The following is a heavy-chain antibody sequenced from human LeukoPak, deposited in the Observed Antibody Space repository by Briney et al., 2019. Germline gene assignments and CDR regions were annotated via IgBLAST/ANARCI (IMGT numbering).Heavy chain of an antibody. CDR3: ARDTYSWCIYYYYYYMDV. Sequence: GGSLRLSCAASGFTFSSYWMSWVRQAPGKGLEWVANIKQDGSEKYYVDSVKGRFTISGDNAKNSLYLQMNSLRAEDTAVYYCARDTYSWCIYYYYYYMDVWGKGTTVTVSS. J-gene: IGHJ6*03. CDR2: IKQDGSEK. CDR1: GFTFSSYW. V-gene: IGHV3-7*01. D-gene: IGHD2-8*01.